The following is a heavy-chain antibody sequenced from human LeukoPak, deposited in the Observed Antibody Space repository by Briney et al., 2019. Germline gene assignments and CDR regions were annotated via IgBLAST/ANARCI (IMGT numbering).Heavy chain of an antibody. CDR1: GFAFSSYG. CDR2: ISYDGSNK. CDR3: AKDLRQPLAPRPNYYYGMDV. J-gene: IGHJ6*02. D-gene: IGHD6-13*01. V-gene: IGHV3-30*18. Sequence: GRSLRLSCAASGFAFSSYGMHWVRQAPGKGLEWVAVISYDGSNKYYADSVKGRFTISRDNSKNTLYLQMNSLRAEDTAVYYCAKDLRQPLAPRPNYYYGMDVWGQGTTVNVSS.